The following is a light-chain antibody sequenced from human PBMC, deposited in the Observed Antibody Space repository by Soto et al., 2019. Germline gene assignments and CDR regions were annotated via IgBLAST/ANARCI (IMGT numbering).Light chain of an antibody. V-gene: IGLV2-14*01. Sequence: QSVLTQPASVSGSPGQSITISCTGTSSDVGAYNYVSWYQQHPGKAPKLIIYDVSNRPSGVSDRFSGSKSGNTASLTTSGLQAEDEADYYCNSYTISSTYVFGTGTKLTVL. CDR2: DVS. CDR1: SSDVGAYNY. CDR3: NSYTISSTYV. J-gene: IGLJ1*01.